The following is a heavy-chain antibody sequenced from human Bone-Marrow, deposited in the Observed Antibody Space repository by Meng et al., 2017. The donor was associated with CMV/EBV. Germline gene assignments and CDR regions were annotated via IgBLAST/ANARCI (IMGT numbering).Heavy chain of an antibody. Sequence: ASGFTCSDYYMSWIRQAPGKGLEWIAYISSTGTHTPYADSVKGRFTISRDNAKNSLFLQMDSLRAEDTAVYYCARLGDVSAAGTTDFWGQGTLVTVSS. J-gene: IGHJ4*02. CDR2: ISSTGTHT. CDR3: ARLGDVSAAGTTDF. D-gene: IGHD6-13*01. CDR1: GFTCSDYY. V-gene: IGHV3-11*06.